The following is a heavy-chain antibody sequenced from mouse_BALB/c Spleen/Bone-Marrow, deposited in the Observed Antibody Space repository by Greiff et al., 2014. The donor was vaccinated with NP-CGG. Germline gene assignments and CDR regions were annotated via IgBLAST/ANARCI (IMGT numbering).Heavy chain of an antibody. Sequence: VQLKESGAELVKPGASVKLSCTASGFNIKDTYMHWVKQRPEQGLEWIGRIDPANGNTKYDPKFQGKATITADTSSNTAYLQLSSLTYEDTAVYYCASYRYGWYFDVWGAGTTVTVSS. CDR3: ASYRYGWYFDV. CDR2: IDPANGNT. CDR1: GFNIKDTY. D-gene: IGHD2-14*01. J-gene: IGHJ1*01. V-gene: IGHV14-3*02.